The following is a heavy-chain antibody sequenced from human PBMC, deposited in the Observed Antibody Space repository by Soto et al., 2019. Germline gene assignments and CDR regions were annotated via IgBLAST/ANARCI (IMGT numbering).Heavy chain of an antibody. CDR2: IIPIFGTA. CDR3: VGGVIVTDYYYYGMDV. CDR1: GGTFSSYA. V-gene: IGHV1-69*01. D-gene: IGHD3-16*02. Sequence: QVQLVQSGAEVKKPGSSVKVSCKASGGTFSSYAISWVRQAPGQGLEWMGGIIPIFGTANYAQKFQGRVTITADESTSTAYMELSGLRSEDTAVYYCVGGVIVTDYYYYGMDVWGQGTTVTVSS. J-gene: IGHJ6*02.